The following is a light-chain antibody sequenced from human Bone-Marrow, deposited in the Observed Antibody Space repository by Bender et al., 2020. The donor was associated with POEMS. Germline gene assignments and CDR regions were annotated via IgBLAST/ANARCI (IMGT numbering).Light chain of an antibody. CDR3: SSYAGSGDGV. V-gene: IGLV2-23*01. CDR1: SSDVGGYNL. J-gene: IGLJ3*02. CDR2: EGS. Sequence: QSALTQPASVSGSPGQSITISCTGTSSDVGGYNLVSWYQQHPGKAPKLMIFEGSQRPSGISVRFSGSKSGNTASLSISGLQTEDEADYYCSSYAGSGDGVFGGGTKLTVL.